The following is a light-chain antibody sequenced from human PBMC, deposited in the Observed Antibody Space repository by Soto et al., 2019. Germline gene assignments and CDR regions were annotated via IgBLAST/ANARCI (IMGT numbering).Light chain of an antibody. CDR2: SNN. CDR1: NFNVKNNY. V-gene: IGLV1-47*01. CDR3: ASWDDSLSETV. J-gene: IGLJ7*01. Sequence: QAVVTQPPSLSGTPGQRVTISCSGSNFNVKNNYVYWYQQFAVTAPKLLIYSNNRRPSGVPDRFSGSKSGSSASLAISGLRPEDEADYYCASWDDSLSETVFGGGTQLTVL.